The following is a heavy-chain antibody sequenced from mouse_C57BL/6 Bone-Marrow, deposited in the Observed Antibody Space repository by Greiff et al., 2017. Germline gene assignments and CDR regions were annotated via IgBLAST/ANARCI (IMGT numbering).Heavy chain of an antibody. CDR1: GYAFSSSW. CDR2: IYPGDGDT. J-gene: IGHJ2*01. CDR3: ARALITTVVATRVWYFDY. V-gene: IGHV1-82*01. D-gene: IGHD1-1*01. Sequence: QVQLKQSGPELVKPGASVKISCKASGYAFSSSWMNWVKQRPGKGLEWIGRIYPGDGDTNYNGKFKGKATLTADKSSSTAYMQLSSLTSEDSAVYFCARALITTVVATRVWYFDYWGQGTTLTVSS.